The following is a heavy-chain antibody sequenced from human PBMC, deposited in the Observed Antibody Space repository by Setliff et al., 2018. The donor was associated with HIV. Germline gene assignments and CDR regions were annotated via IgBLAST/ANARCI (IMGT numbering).Heavy chain of an antibody. D-gene: IGHD3-9*01. CDR1: GDSVNSYNYY. V-gene: IGHV4-31*03. CDR3: VRNSFDYVEEE. J-gene: IGHJ4*02. CDR2: TYYSGSS. Sequence: PSETLSLTCKVSGDSVNSYNYYWSWIRQHPGKGLEWIGYTYYSGSSYYNPSVRSRVIMSLDTSENHFSLKLSSVTAADTAVYYCVRNSFDYVEEEWGQGTQVTVSS.